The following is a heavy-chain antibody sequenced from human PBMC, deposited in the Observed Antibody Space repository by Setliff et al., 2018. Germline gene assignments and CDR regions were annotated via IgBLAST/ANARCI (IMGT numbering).Heavy chain of an antibody. CDR1: GYTFTGYY. D-gene: IGHD2-21*01. Sequence: GASVKVSCKASGYTFTGYYMHWVRQAPGQGLEWMGWINPNSGGTNYAQKFQGRVTMTRDTSTSTVYMEVSSLRSDDTAVYYCATEKFPGDWGDYWGQGTLVTVSS. J-gene: IGHJ4*02. V-gene: IGHV1-2*02. CDR2: INPNSGGT. CDR3: ATEKFPGDWGDY.